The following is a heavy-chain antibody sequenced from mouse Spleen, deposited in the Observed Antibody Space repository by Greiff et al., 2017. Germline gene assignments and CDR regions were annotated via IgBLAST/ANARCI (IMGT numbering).Heavy chain of an antibody. J-gene: IGHJ3*01. CDR3: ARQDYYGSSFAY. Sequence: EVHLVESGGGLVKPGGSLKLSCAASGFTFSSYGMSWVRQTPEKRLEWVATISGGGSYTYYPDSVKGRFSISRDNAKNNLYLQMSSLRSEDTALYYCARQDYYGSSFAYWGQGTLVTVSA. CDR2: ISGGGSYT. CDR1: GFTFSSYG. V-gene: IGHV5-9-2*01. D-gene: IGHD1-1*01.